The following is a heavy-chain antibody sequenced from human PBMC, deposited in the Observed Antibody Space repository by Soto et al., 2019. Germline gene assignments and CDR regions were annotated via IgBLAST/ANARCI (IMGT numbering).Heavy chain of an antibody. J-gene: IGHJ6*02. Sequence: GSLRLSCAASGFTFSSYGMHWVRQAPGKGLEWVAVISYDGSNKYYADSVKGRFTISRDNSKNTLYLQMNSLRAEDTAVYYCEKPYEIEDYYVPMDVWGQGTTVTVSS. CDR3: EKPYEIEDYYVPMDV. CDR2: ISYDGSNK. D-gene: IGHD3-10*02. V-gene: IGHV3-30*18. CDR1: GFTFSSYG.